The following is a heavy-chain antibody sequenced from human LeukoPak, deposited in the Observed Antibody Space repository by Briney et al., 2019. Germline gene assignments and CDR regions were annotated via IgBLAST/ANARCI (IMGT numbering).Heavy chain of an antibody. V-gene: IGHV4-38-2*01. CDR1: GYSISSGYC. CDR2: IYHSGST. CDR3: ARHGPHSSSWGDYYYYMDV. J-gene: IGHJ6*03. Sequence: PSETLSLTCAVSGYSISSGYCWGWIRQPPGKGLEWIGSIYHSGSTYDNPSLKSRVSISVDMSKNQFSLKLSSVTAADTAVYYCARHGPHSSSWGDYYYYMDVWGKGTTVTVSS. D-gene: IGHD6-13*01.